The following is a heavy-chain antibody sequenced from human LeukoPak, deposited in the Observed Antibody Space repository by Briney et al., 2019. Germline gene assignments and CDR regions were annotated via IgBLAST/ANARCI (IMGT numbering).Heavy chain of an antibody. V-gene: IGHV1-46*01. CDR3: ATVAEDAYYWNRWFDP. Sequence: ASVKVSCKASGYTFTSYYMHWVRQAPGQGLEWMGIINPSGGSTSYAQKFQGRVTMTEDTSTDTAYMELSSLRSEDTAVYYCATVAEDAYYWNRWFDPWGQGTLVTVSS. CDR2: INPSGGST. J-gene: IGHJ5*02. CDR1: GYTFTSYY. D-gene: IGHD1-20*01.